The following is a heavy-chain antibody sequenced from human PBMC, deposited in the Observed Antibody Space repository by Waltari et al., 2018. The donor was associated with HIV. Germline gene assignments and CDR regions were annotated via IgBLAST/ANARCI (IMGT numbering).Heavy chain of an antibody. D-gene: IGHD2-15*01. CDR1: GYTFTSYG. CDR2: IRPYNGNK. Sequence: QVQLVQSGAEVKKPGASVKVSCKASGYTFTSYGISWVRQAPGQGLEWMGWIRPYNGNKNNARKLQGQFTMTTYTSTRTAYMGRRSLGSDDTAVYYCASAGGYCSGGSCYSPLGYWGQGTLVTVSS. V-gene: IGHV1-18*01. J-gene: IGHJ4*02. CDR3: ASAGGYCSGGSCYSPLGY.